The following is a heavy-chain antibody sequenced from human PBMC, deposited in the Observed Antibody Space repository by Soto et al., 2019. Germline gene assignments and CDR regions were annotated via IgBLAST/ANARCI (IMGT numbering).Heavy chain of an antibody. CDR3: ARGRLATRTDF. J-gene: IGHJ4*02. Sequence: SVKVSCKASGYSFSDYDINWVRKATGLGLEWMGWMNPNTGNTRYAQKFQGRFTVTRETSTSTVYMELGSLTSEDTAVYYCARGRLATRTDFWGQAISVAVCS. D-gene: IGHD5-12*01. V-gene: IGHV1-8*01. CDR1: GYSFSDYD. CDR2: MNPNTGNT.